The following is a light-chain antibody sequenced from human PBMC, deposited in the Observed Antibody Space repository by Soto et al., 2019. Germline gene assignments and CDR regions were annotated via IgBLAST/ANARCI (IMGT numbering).Light chain of an antibody. CDR1: QGMTKY. V-gene: IGKV1-16*02. Sequence: DIQMTQSPSSLAASVGDRVTITCRASQGMTKYLAWFQQKPGKSPECLIHGASTLHSGVTSKFSGSGSGTDFTLTINSLQPEDFATYYCQQYHSYPITFGQGTRLEIK. CDR3: QQYHSYPIT. CDR2: GAS. J-gene: IGKJ5*01.